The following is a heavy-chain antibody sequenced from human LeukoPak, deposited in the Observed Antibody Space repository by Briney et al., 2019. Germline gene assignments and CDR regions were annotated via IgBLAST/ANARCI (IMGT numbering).Heavy chain of an antibody. J-gene: IGHJ4*02. CDR2: IRYDGSNK. V-gene: IGHV3-30*02. CDR3: AKVEVAWASYGDTTHHFDY. CDR1: GCTFSNYC. D-gene: IGHD4-17*01. Sequence: GGSLRLSCAASGCTFSNYCMHWVRQAPGKGLEWVAFIRYDGSNKYYADSVKGRFTISRDNSKNTLYLQMNNLRAEDTAVYYCAKVEVAWASYGDTTHHFDYWGQGTLVTVSS.